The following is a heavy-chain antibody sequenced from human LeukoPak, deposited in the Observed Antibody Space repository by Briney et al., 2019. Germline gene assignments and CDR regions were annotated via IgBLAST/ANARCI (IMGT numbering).Heavy chain of an antibody. CDR1: GFTFSSYA. CDR3: AKPLRSDPYYFDY. CDR2: ISGRGGST. J-gene: IGHJ4*02. Sequence: GGSLRLSCAASGFTFSSYAMSWVRQAPGKGLEWVSAISGRGGSTYYADSVKGRFTISRDNSKNTLYLQMNSLRAEDTAVYYCAKPLRSDPYYFDYWGQGTLVTVSS. V-gene: IGHV3-23*01.